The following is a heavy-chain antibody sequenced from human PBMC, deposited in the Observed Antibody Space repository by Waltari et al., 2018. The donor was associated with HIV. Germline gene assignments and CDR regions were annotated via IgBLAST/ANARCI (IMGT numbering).Heavy chain of an antibody. J-gene: IGHJ5*02. CDR1: GGTFSSYA. CDR2: IIPIFGTA. D-gene: IGHD2-15*01. CDR3: ARDGRVGAATEKRFDP. V-gene: IGHV1-69*01. Sequence: QVQLVQSGAEVKKPGSSVKVSCKASGGTFSSYAISWVRQAPGQGLEWMGGIIPIFGTATYAQKFQGRVTITADESTSTAYMELSSLRSEDTAVYYCARDGRVGAATEKRFDPWGQGTLVTVSS.